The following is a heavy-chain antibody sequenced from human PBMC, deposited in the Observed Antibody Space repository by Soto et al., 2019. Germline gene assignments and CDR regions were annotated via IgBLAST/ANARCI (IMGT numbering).Heavy chain of an antibody. V-gene: IGHV4-34*01. CDR2: INYDGTT. CDR1: GGSFSGYD. Sequence: QVQLQQWGAGLLKPSETLSLTCAVYGGSFSGYDWGWVRQSPGKGLEWIGEINYDGTTRYNPSLKSRVTISLDTSKNQFSLKVTSVTAADTAVYYSARGVPGYWGQGTLVTVSS. CDR3: ARGVPGY. D-gene: IGHD7-27*01. J-gene: IGHJ4*02.